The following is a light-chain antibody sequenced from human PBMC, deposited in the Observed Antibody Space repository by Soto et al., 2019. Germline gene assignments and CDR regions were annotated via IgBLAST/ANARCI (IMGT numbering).Light chain of an antibody. J-gene: IGKJ1*01. CDR1: QCISNY. CDR3: QKYNSARRT. V-gene: IGKV1-27*01. CDR2: AAY. Sequence: DVQMTQSPSSLSASVGDRVTITCRASQCISNYLPWYQQNPGKVPTSLFYAAYTLQSCVPSRFNGRGSGTEFTLTISSLQPEDVATYSCQKYNSARRTCRQGTNEQI.